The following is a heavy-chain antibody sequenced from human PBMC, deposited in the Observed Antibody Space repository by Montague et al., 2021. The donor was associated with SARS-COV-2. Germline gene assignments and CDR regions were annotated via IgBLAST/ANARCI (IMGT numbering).Heavy chain of an antibody. D-gene: IGHD6-19*01. J-gene: IGHJ4*02. V-gene: IGHV4-39*01. CDR3: ATQEDPSGWIPGPFDF. CDR1: GGSISSSTYY. Sequence: SETLSLTCTVSGGSISSSTYYWAWIRQPPGKGLEWIGSIYYRGSTYYNPSLKRRVFISVDTSKKQLSLTLTSVTAADTAVYYCATQEDPSGWIPGPFDFWGQGTLLSVSS. CDR2: IYYRGST.